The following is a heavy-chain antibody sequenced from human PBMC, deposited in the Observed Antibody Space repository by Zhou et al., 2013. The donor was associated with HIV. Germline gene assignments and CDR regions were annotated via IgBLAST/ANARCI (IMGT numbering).Heavy chain of an antibody. CDR3: ARDRSGLGDSSGYYDAFDI. D-gene: IGHD3-22*01. J-gene: IGHJ3*02. Sequence: QVQVVQSGAEVKKPGASVKVSCKASGYTFTSYGISWVRQAPGQGLEWMGWISGSNGNAKYAQKFQGRVTMTRDTSTSTVYMELSSLRSEDTAVYYCARDRSGLGDSSGYYDAFDIWGQGTMVTVSS. CDR2: ISGSNGNA. CDR1: GYTFTSYG. V-gene: IGHV1-18*01.